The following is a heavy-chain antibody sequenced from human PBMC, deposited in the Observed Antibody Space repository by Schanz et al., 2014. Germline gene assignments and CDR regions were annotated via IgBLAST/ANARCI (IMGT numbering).Heavy chain of an antibody. CDR2: IMPLRGIG. V-gene: IGHV1-69*02. Sequence: QVQLVQSGPEVKKPGSSVKVSCQAFGDTFSKYNITWVRQVPGQGLEWLGRIMPLRGIGNNAWKFQDRLTITADKSMNITYRELSSLGTEDTAVYYCTRLRRADPNGFDVWGQGTTVTVS. J-gene: IGHJ6*02. CDR1: GDTFSKYN. CDR3: TRLRRADPNGFDV. D-gene: IGHD6-19*01.